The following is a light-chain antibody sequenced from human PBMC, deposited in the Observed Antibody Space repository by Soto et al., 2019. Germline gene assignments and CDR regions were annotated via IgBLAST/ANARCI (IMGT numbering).Light chain of an antibody. J-gene: IGKJ1*01. Sequence: EIVMTQSPATLSVSPGERATPSCRASQSVSGSLAWYQQKPGQAPRLLIYGASTRATGIPARLSGSGSGTEFTLTISSLQSEDSAVYYCQQYNDWPPWTFGQGTKVDIK. V-gene: IGKV3-15*01. CDR1: QSVSGS. CDR2: GAS. CDR3: QQYNDWPPWT.